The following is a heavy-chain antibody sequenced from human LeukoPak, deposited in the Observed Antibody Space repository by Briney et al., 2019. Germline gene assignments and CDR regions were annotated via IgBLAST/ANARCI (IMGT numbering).Heavy chain of an antibody. J-gene: IGHJ3*02. CDR2: FYSGGST. V-gene: IGHV3-53*01. CDR1: GFTVSYNY. CDR3: ARPRRSGYYSDAFDI. Sequence: GGSLRLSCAASGFTVSYNYMSWARQARGKGLEGVSVFYSGGSTYYAAPVKGRFTISRDNYKNTLYLQMNRLRAEDTAVYYCARPRRSGYYSDAFDIWGQGTMVTVSS. D-gene: IGHD3-22*01.